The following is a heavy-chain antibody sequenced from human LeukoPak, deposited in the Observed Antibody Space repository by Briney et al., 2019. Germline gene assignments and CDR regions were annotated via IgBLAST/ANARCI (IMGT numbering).Heavy chain of an antibody. Sequence: PSETLFLTCAVYGGSFSGYYWSWIRQPPGKGLEWIGEINHSGSTNYNPSLKSRVTISVGTSKNQFSLKLSSVTAADTAVYYCARAKRRAHFDYWGQGTLVTVSS. CDR1: GGSFSGYY. J-gene: IGHJ4*02. CDR3: ARAKRRAHFDY. D-gene: IGHD4/OR15-4a*01. CDR2: INHSGST. V-gene: IGHV4-34*01.